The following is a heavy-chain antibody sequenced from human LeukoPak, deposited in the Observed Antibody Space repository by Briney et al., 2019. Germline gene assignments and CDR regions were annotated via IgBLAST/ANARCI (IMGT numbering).Heavy chain of an antibody. V-gene: IGHV1-18*01. J-gene: IGHJ3*02. CDR1: GYTFTNYG. CDR2: ISGYNGNT. CDR3: ARDTHRTSDAFDI. Sequence: GASVKVSCKTSGYTFTNYGLSWVRQAPGQGLEWMGWISGYNGNTNYAQKLQGRVTMTTDTSTSTAYMELRSLRSDDTAVYYCARDTHRTSDAFDIWGQGTMVTASS.